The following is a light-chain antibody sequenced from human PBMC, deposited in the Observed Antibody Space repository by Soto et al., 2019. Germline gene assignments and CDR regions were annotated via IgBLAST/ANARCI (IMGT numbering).Light chain of an antibody. Sequence: DFQMTQSPSSLSASVGDRVTITCRATQAIKNFLHWYQQKPGRAPKLLIADASTLQRGVPSRFSGSGSGTHFTFVISSLQPEDVGTYYCQQSDNLPLTFGQGTRLDI. CDR3: QQSDNLPLT. CDR1: QAIKNF. V-gene: IGKV1-33*01. CDR2: DAS. J-gene: IGKJ5*01.